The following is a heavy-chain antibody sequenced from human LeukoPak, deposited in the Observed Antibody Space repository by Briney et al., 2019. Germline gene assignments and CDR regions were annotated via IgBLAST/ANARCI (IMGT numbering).Heavy chain of an antibody. Sequence: GGSLRLSCAASGFTVSSNYMSWVRQAPGKGLEWVSVIYSGGSTYYADSVKGRFTISRDNSKNTLYLQMNSLRAEDTAVYYCARGAVAGHDAFDIWGQGTMVTVSS. CDR2: IYSGGST. D-gene: IGHD6-19*01. CDR1: GFTVSSNY. J-gene: IGHJ3*02. CDR3: ARGAVAGHDAFDI. V-gene: IGHV3-66*01.